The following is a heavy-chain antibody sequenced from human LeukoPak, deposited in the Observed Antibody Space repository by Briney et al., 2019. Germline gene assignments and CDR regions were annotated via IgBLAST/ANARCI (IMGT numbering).Heavy chain of an antibody. CDR1: GFTFSSYG. Sequence: AGSLRLSCAASGFTFSSYGMHWIRQAPGKGLEWVAVIWYDGSNKYYPSSVKGRFTISRDNYKNTLYLQMNSLRAEDTAVYYCARDQGVGPVITGFDPWGQGTLVTVSS. CDR2: IWYDGSNK. J-gene: IGHJ5*02. D-gene: IGHD2-21*01. V-gene: IGHV3-33*01. CDR3: ARDQGVGPVITGFDP.